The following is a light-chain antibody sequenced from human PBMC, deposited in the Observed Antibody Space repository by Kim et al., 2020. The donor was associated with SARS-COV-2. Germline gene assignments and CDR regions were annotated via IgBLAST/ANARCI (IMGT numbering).Light chain of an antibody. Sequence: QSALTQPASVSGSPGQSITISCTGTSHDIGGYQYVSWYQQHPGKAPKLIIHDGTERPSGISNRFSGSKSGNTASLTISGLQAEDEADYYCSSYSSISTWVFGGGTKVTVL. CDR2: DGT. J-gene: IGLJ3*02. CDR1: SHDIGGYQY. CDR3: SSYSSISTWV. V-gene: IGLV2-14*01.